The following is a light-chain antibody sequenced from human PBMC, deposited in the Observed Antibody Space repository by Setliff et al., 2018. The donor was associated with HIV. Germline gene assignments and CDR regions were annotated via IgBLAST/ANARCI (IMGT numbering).Light chain of an antibody. CDR3: AAWGDTVNGYV. V-gene: IGLV1-44*01. J-gene: IGLJ1*01. Sequence: QSALAQPPSASGTPGQRVTISCSGSRSNIGRNSVTWYQQFPGAAPKLLIYSNIQQPSGVPDRFSGSKSGSSASLAISGLQSEDEADYYCAAWGDTVNGYVFGTGTKVTVL. CDR2: SNI. CDR1: RSNIGRNS.